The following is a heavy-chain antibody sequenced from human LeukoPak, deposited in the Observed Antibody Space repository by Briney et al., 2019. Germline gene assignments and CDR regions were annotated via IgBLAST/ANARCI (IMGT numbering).Heavy chain of an antibody. CDR3: ARYYIEGRCFDY. J-gene: IGHJ4*02. V-gene: IGHV1-8*01. D-gene: IGHD3-10*01. Sequence: ASVKVSCKASGYTFTSYDINWVRQATGQGLEWMGWINPNSGNTDYAQKFQGRVTMTRDTSIRTAYMELSRLRSDDTAMYYCARYYIEGRCFDYWGQGTLVTVSS. CDR1: GYTFTSYD. CDR2: INPNSGNT.